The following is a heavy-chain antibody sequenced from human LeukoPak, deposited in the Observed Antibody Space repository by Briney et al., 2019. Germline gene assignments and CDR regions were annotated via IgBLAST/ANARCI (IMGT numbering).Heavy chain of an antibody. CDR3: TIGILSYWNYAMHV. J-gene: IGHJ6*02. D-gene: IGHD2-15*01. CDR1: ELTSSDAG. Sequence: GGAPRLSSAESELTSSDAGMSWVSEAPGWWLEWLGRFKTKSGITDYAAPVKGRITISRDASKNTLYLEMNSLNTEDTAVYYCTIGILSYWNYAMHVWGQRTAVTVS. CDR2: FKTKSGIT. V-gene: IGHV3-15*01.